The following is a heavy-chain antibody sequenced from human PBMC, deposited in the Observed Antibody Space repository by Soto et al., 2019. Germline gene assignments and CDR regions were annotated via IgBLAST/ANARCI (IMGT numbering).Heavy chain of an antibody. V-gene: IGHV3-9*01. CDR3: AKASHHYDSGSYFQPFDF. D-gene: IGHD3-22*01. CDR1: GFTFEDYA. Sequence: GGSLRLSCAASGFTFEDYAMHWVRQVPGKGLEWVSGISWNSGNIGYADSVKGRFTVSRDNAKNSLYLQVNSLRTEDTALYFCAKASHHYDSGSYFQPFDFWRQGALVTVSS. J-gene: IGHJ4*02. CDR2: ISWNSGNI.